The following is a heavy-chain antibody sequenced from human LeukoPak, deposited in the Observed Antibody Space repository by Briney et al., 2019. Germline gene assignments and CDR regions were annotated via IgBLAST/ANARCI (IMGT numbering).Heavy chain of an antibody. CDR3: ARGPNGSGSYYIDY. Sequence: GGSLRLSCAASGFTVSSNYMSWVRQAPGKGLEWVSVIYRGGSKYYADSVKGRFTISRDNSKNTLYLQMNSLRAEDTAVYYCARGPNGSGSYYIDYWGQGTLVTVSS. CDR2: IYRGGSK. J-gene: IGHJ4*02. D-gene: IGHD3-10*01. CDR1: GFTVSSNY. V-gene: IGHV3-53*01.